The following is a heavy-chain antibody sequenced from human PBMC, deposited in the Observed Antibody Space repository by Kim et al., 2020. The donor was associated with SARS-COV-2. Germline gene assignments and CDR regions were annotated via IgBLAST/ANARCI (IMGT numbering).Heavy chain of an antibody. Sequence: GGSLRLSCAASGFTFSSYEMNWVRQAPGKGLEWVSYISSSGSTIYYADSVKGRFTISRDNAKNSLYLQMNSLRAEDTAVYYCARERGIAAADTYYYYGMDVWGQGTTVTVSS. D-gene: IGHD6-13*01. CDR1: GFTFSSYE. CDR2: ISSSGSTI. V-gene: IGHV3-48*03. CDR3: ARERGIAAADTYYYYGMDV. J-gene: IGHJ6*02.